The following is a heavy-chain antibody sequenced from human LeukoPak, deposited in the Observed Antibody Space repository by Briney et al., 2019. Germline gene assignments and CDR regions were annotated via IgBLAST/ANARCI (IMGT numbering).Heavy chain of an antibody. D-gene: IGHD6-6*01. CDR2: ISSSSSTI. Sequence: GGSLRLSCVASEFTFSSYSMNWVRQAPGKGLEWVSYISSSSSTIDYADSVKGRFTISRDNAKNTLYLQMNSLRAEDTAVYYCASYRKWYSSSYFDYWGQGTLVTVSS. CDR3: ASYRKWYSSSYFDY. V-gene: IGHV3-48*04. CDR1: EFTFSSYS. J-gene: IGHJ4*02.